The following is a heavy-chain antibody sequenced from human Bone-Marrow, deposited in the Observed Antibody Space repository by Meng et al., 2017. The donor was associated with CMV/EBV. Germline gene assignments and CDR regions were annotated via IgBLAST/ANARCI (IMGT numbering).Heavy chain of an antibody. CDR3: ARGEDSSSSIALFYFDY. D-gene: IGHD6-6*01. CDR2: IIPILGIA. V-gene: IGHV1-69*10. CDR1: GYTFSSSE. J-gene: IGHJ4*02. Sequence: SVKVSCKASGYTFSSSEINWVRQATGQGLEWMGGIIPILGIANYAQKFQGRVTITADKSTSTAYMELSSLRSEDTAVYYCARGEDSSSSIALFYFDYWGQGTLVTVSS.